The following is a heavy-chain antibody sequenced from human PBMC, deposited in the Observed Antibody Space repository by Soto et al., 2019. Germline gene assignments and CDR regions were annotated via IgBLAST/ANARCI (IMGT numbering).Heavy chain of an antibody. J-gene: IGHJ3*02. D-gene: IGHD3-10*01. CDR2: IEPSDSYT. V-gene: IGHV5-10-1*01. CDR1: GYSFTSYW. Sequence: GESLKISCKGSGYSFTSYWISWVRQMPGKGLEWMGRIEPSDSYTNYSPSFQGHVTISADKSISTAYLQWSSLKASDTAMYYCARHYYGSGSYYSPGAFEIWGQGTMVIVSS. CDR3: ARHYYGSGSYYSPGAFEI.